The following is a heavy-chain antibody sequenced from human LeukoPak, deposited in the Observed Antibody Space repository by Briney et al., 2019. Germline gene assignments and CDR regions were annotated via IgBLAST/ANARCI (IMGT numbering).Heavy chain of an antibody. J-gene: IGHJ4*02. CDR2: ISSSSSYI. Sequence: GGSLRLSCAASGFTFSSYSMNWVRQAPGKGLEWVSSISSSSSYIYYADSVKGRFTISRDNAKNSLYLQMNNLRAEDTAVYYCARDRDYYDAGYYFDYWGQGTLVTVSS. V-gene: IGHV3-21*01. CDR3: ARDRDYYDAGYYFDY. D-gene: IGHD3-10*01. CDR1: GFTFSSYS.